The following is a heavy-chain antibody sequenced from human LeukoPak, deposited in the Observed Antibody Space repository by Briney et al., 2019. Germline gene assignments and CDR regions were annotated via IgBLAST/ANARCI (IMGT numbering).Heavy chain of an antibody. D-gene: IGHD3-10*02. J-gene: IGHJ5*02. CDR2: INHSGST. V-gene: IGHV4-34*01. Sequence: PSETLSLTCAVYGGSFSGYYWSWIRQPPGKGLEWIGEINHSGSTNYNPSLKSRVTISVDTSKNQFSLKLSSVTAADTAVYYCARDVRLYGGRGLNWFDPWGQGTLVTVSS. CDR3: ARDVRLYGGRGLNWFDP. CDR1: GGSFSGYY.